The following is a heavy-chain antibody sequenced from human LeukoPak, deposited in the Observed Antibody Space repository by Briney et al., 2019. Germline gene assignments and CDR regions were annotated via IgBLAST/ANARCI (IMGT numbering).Heavy chain of an antibody. D-gene: IGHD3-22*01. J-gene: IGHJ6*03. V-gene: IGHV3-7*01. Sequence: GGSLRLSCAASGFTFSSYWMSWVRQAPGKGLEWVANIKQDGSEKYYVDSVKGRFTISRDNAKNSLYLQMNSLRAEDTAVYYCARERLEPYYYDSSGYYDYYYYMDVWGKGTTVTVSS. CDR3: ARERLEPYYYDSSGYYDYYYYMDV. CDR1: GFTFSSYW. CDR2: IKQDGSEK.